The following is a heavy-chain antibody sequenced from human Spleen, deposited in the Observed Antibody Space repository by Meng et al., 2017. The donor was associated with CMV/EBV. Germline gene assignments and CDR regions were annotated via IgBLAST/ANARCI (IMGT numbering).Heavy chain of an antibody. CDR1: GFTFDNYA. Sequence: SLKISCAASGFTFDNYAMHWVRQAPGKGLEWVSGISWNSGSIGYADSLMGRFSISRDNAKNSLYLQMNSLRAEDTSIYYCARRSSTSDFDYWGQGTLVTVSS. D-gene: IGHD2-2*01. CDR2: ISWNSGSI. CDR3: ARRSSTSDFDY. V-gene: IGHV3-9*01. J-gene: IGHJ4*02.